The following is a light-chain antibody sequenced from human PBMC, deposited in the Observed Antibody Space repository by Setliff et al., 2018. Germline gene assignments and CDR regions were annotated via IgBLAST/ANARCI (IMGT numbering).Light chain of an antibody. CDR1: SGAVTNGHY. J-gene: IGLJ2*01. V-gene: IGLV7-46*01. CDR2: DTS. Sequence: QAVVTQEPSLTVSPGGTVTLTCGSSSGAVTNGHYPYWFQRRPGQAPTTLIYDTSNKYSWTPARFSGSLLGGKAALTLSGAQPEDEADYFCFLSYYGTVVFGGGTKVTVL. CDR3: FLSYYGTVV.